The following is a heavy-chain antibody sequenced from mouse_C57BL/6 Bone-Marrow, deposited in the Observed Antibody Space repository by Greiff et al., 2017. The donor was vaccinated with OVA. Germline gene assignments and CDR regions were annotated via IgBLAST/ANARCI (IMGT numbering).Heavy chain of an antibody. CDR1: GYSITSGYY. CDR2: ISYDGSN. Sequence: EVKLMESGPGLVKPSQSLSLTCSVTGYSITSGYYWYWIRQFPGNKLEWMGYISYDGSNNYNPSLKNRSSITRDTSKNQFFLKLNSVTTEDTATYYCAREDFWDKGFAYWGQGTLVTVSA. D-gene: IGHD4-1*01. CDR3: AREDFWDKGFAY. J-gene: IGHJ3*01. V-gene: IGHV3-6*01.